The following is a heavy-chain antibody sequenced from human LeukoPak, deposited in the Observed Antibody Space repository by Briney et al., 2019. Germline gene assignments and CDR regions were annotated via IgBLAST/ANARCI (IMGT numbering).Heavy chain of an antibody. CDR3: ARENYHYSSGSFEY. CDR1: GITVSQSD. Sequence: PGGSLRLSCAVSGITVSQSDMSWVRQAPGKGLEWVSSISGSGGSTHYADSVKGHFTISRDNSKNTLYLQMNSLRAEDTAEYYCARENYHYSSGSFEYWGQGTLVTVSS. CDR2: ISGSGGST. D-gene: IGHD6-19*01. J-gene: IGHJ4*02. V-gene: IGHV3-23*01.